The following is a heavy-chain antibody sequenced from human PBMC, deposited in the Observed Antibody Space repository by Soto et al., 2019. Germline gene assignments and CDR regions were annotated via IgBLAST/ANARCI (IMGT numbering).Heavy chain of an antibody. Sequence: EVQLVESGGGLVQPGGSLRLSCAASGFTFSSYWMSWVRQAPGKGLEWVAHINQNGNEKYYVDSVKGRFTISRDNAKNSLFLQMESLRAEDTAVYYCAKATYGSGSSYYFDSWGQGTLVAVSS. CDR2: INQNGNEK. CDR1: GFTFSSYW. CDR3: AKATYGSGSSYYFDS. J-gene: IGHJ4*02. V-gene: IGHV3-7*03. D-gene: IGHD3-10*01.